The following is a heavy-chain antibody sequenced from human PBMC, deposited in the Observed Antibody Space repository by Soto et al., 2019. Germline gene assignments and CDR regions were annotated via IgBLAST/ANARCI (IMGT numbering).Heavy chain of an antibody. CDR1: GFTFSNYD. V-gene: IGHV3-13*01. D-gene: IGHD6-6*01. J-gene: IGHJ6*01. CDR2: IGTAGDT. CDR3: EREPKYRGSSSHYGMDV. Sequence: PGGSLRLSCAASGFTFSNYDMHWVRQVTGKGLEWISSIGTAGDTYYAGSVRGRFTISRENAKNSLYLQMNSLRAGDTAVYYCEREPKYRGSSSHYGMDVWGQGTKVTVSS.